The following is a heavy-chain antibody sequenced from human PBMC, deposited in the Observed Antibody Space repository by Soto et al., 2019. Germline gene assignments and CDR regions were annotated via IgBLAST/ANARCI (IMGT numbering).Heavy chain of an antibody. CDR3: ASSALPSIAVADYYYGMEV. Sequence: ASVKVSCKASGYTFTGYYMHWVRQAPGQGLEWMGWINPNSGGTNYAQKFQGRVTMTRDTSISTAYMELSRLRSDDTAVYYCASSALPSIAVADYYYGMEVLGQGTTVNVSS. CDR2: INPNSGGT. CDR1: GYTFTGYY. J-gene: IGHJ6*01. D-gene: IGHD6-19*01. V-gene: IGHV1-2*02.